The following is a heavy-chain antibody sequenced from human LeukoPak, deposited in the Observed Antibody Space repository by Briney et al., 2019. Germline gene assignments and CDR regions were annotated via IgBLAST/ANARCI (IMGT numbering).Heavy chain of an antibody. CDR1: GYTFTGYY. Sequence: ASVKVSCKASGYTFTGYYMHWVRQAPGQGLEWMGWINPNSGDTNYAQKFQGRVTMTRDTSIGTAYLELSGLRSDDTAVYYCAKSPYEYYFDYWGQGTLVTVSS. CDR2: INPNSGDT. D-gene: IGHD5-12*01. J-gene: IGHJ4*02. V-gene: IGHV1-2*02. CDR3: AKSPYEYYFDY.